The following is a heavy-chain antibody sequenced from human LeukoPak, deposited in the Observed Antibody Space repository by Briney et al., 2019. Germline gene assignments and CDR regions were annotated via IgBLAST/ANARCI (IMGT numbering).Heavy chain of an antibody. CDR1: AFTFSRYG. D-gene: IGHD3-22*01. Sequence: QTGGSLRLSCAASAFTFSRYGMHWVRQAPGKGLEWVAYIKQDGSEKYYMDSVKGRFTISRDNAKNSLYLQMNSLRAEDTAVYFCAGHYDSSGYRVDVFDIWGQGTMVTVSS. CDR3: AGHYDSSGYRVDVFDI. CDR2: IKQDGSEK. V-gene: IGHV3-7*01. J-gene: IGHJ3*02.